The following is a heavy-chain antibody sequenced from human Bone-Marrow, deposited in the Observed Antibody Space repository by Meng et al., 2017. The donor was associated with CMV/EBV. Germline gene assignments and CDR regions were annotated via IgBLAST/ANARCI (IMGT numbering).Heavy chain of an antibody. CDR1: GFIFSTYA. Sequence: GESLKISCAASGFIFSTYAMNWVRQAPGKGLEWGSVINNSGGSTYYADSVKGRFTIFSDNSKNTLYLQMNSLRAEDTAVYYCAKDITIFGVVPEIIDSWGQGTLVTVSS. D-gene: IGHD3-3*01. J-gene: IGHJ4*02. CDR3: AKDITIFGVVPEIIDS. CDR2: INNSGGST. V-gene: IGHV3-23*01.